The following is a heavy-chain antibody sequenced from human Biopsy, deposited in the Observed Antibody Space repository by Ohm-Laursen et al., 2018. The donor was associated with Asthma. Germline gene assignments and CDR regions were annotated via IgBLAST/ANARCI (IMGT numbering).Heavy chain of an antibody. V-gene: IGHV1-18*01. Sequence: SVKVSCKTSGYTFNSAGITWVRQAPGQGLEWMGWISVYNGNTKVAQKLQDRVTMITDTSTSTACIELRSLRSDDTAVYFCARAVDYSHYYGIDVWGQGTTVTVS. CDR2: ISVYNGNT. D-gene: IGHD3-10*01. J-gene: IGHJ6*02. CDR3: ARAVDYSHYYGIDV. CDR1: GYTFNSAG.